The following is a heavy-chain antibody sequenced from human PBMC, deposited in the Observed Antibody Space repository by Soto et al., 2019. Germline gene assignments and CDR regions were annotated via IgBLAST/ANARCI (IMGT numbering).Heavy chain of an antibody. Sequence: VQLVQSGAEVKKPGASVKVSCKASGYTFTSYYMHWVRQATGKGLEWVSAFGTAGDTYYPGSVKGRFTISRENAKNSLYLQMNSLRAGDTAVYYCARGRSNYYYGMDVWGQGTTVTVSS. CDR3: ARGRSNYYYGMDV. CDR2: FGTAGDT. V-gene: IGHV3-13*01. CDR1: GYTFTSYY. J-gene: IGHJ6*02.